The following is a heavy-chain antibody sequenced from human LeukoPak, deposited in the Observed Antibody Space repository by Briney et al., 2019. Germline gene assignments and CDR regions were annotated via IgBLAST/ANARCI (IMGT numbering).Heavy chain of an antibody. J-gene: IGHJ4*02. V-gene: IGHV4-59*01. CDR3: ASAVAGMPQFDY. Sequence: SETLSLTCTVSGGSISSYYWSWIRQPPGKGLEWIGYIYYSGSTNYNPSLKSRVTISVDTSKNQFSLKLSSVTAADTAVYYCASAVAGMPQFDYWGQGTLVTVSS. CDR1: GGSISSYY. CDR2: IYYSGST. D-gene: IGHD6-19*01.